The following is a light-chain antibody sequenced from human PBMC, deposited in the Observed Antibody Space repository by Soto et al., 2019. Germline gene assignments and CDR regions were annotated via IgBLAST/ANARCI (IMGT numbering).Light chain of an antibody. CDR3: QQRYSSPWT. V-gene: IGKV1-39*01. CDR2: AAY. J-gene: IGKJ1*01. Sequence: DMQMTQAPSSVAGSVGDRVTITCRASQSISSYLNLYQQKPGKAPKFLIFAAYSLQSWVTSRFSGSGSGTAFTLTISSLQPEDFATYYCQQRYSSPWTVGPVTQVDIK. CDR1: QSISSY.